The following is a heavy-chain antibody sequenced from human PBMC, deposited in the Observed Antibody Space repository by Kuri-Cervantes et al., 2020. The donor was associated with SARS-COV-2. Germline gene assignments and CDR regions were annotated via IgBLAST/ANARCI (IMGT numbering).Heavy chain of an antibody. CDR1: GFTFSSYS. Sequence: GGSLRLSCAASGFTFSSYSMNWVRQAPGKGLEWVSSIRSSSSYICYADSVKGRFTIPRDNAKNSLYLQMNSLRAEDTAVYYCTTLIDYWGQGALVTISS. V-gene: IGHV3-21*01. J-gene: IGHJ4*02. CDR2: IRSSSSYI. CDR3: TTLIDY.